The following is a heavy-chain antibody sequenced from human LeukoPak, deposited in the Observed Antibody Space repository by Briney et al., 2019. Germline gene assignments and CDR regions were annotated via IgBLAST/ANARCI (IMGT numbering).Heavy chain of an antibody. CDR2: IYSGGST. V-gene: IGHV3-66*01. Sequence: PGGSLRLSCAASGFIFSSYAMSWVRQAPGKGLEWVSVIYSGGSTYYADSVKGRFTISRDNSKNTLYLQMNSLRAEDTAVYYCARDNWGFDYWGQGTLVTVSS. CDR3: ARDNWGFDY. CDR1: GFIFSSYA. D-gene: IGHD7-27*01. J-gene: IGHJ4*02.